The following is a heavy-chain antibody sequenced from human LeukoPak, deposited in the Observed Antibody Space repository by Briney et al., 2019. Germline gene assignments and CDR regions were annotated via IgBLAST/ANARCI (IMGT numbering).Heavy chain of an antibody. J-gene: IGHJ6*03. CDR1: GGSLNGYY. D-gene: IGHD6-6*01. CDR2: IYHSGSV. V-gene: IGHV4-59*08. CDR3: ARHPRIAVPPFYYYYMDV. Sequence: PSETLSLTYTVSGGSLNGYYWSWIRQPLGKGLEWIGFIYHSGSVNHNPSLKSRATISVDTSKNQVSLKLTSVTAADTAVYYCARHPRIAVPPFYYYYMDVWGKGTTVTVSS.